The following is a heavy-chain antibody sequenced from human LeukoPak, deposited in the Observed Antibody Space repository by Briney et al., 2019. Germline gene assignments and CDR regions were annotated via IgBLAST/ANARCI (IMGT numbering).Heavy chain of an antibody. CDR2: IHSGGST. CDR1: GFTFSSYS. V-gene: IGHV3-66*01. J-gene: IGHJ4*02. Sequence: PGGSLRLSCAASGFTFSSYSMNWVRQAPGKGLEWVSVIHSGGSTNYADSVKGRFTISRDNPKNTLYLQMNSLRVEDTAVYYCTRTVGASNRDYWGQGTLVSVSS. CDR3: TRTVGASNRDY. D-gene: IGHD1-26*01.